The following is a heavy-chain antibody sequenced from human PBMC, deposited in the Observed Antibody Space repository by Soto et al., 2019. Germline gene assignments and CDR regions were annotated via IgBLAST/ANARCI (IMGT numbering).Heavy chain of an antibody. Sequence: GASVKVSCKASGYTFTGYYMHWVRQAPGQGLEWMGWINPNSGGTNYAQKFQGWVTMTRDTSISTAYMELSRLRSDDTAVYYCARGDAYYYDSSGYPCYFDYWGQGTLVTVS. D-gene: IGHD3-22*01. J-gene: IGHJ4*02. CDR2: INPNSGGT. CDR3: ARGDAYYYDSSGYPCYFDY. V-gene: IGHV1-2*04. CDR1: GYTFTGYY.